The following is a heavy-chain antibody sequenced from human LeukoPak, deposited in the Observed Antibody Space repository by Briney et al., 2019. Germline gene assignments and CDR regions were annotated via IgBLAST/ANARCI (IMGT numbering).Heavy chain of an antibody. D-gene: IGHD3-22*01. CDR3: ARDDSSGYGGFDY. Sequence: SETLSLTCTVSGGSISSGGYYWSWIRQHPGKGLEWIGYIYYSGSTYYNPSLKSRVTLSVDTSKNQFSLKLSSVTAADTAVYYCARDDSSGYGGFDYWGQGTLVTVSS. CDR1: GGSISSGGYY. V-gene: IGHV4-31*03. J-gene: IGHJ4*02. CDR2: IYYSGST.